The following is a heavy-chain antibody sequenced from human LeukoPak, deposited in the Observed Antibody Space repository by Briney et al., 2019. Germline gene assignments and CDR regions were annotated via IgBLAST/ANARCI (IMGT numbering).Heavy chain of an antibody. V-gene: IGHV1-18*01. Sequence: ASVKVSCKASGYTFPSYGIIWVRQAPGQGLEWMGWINAYGVKTNYAQKLQGRVTMTTDTSTSTAYMELRSLRSDDTAVYYCARDDTEGELLIPFDYWGQGTLVTVSS. D-gene: IGHD1-26*01. J-gene: IGHJ4*02. CDR2: INAYGVKT. CDR3: ARDDTEGELLIPFDY. CDR1: GYTFPSYG.